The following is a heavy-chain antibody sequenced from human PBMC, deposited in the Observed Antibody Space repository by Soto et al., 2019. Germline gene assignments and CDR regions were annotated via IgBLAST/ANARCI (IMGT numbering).Heavy chain of an antibody. J-gene: IGHJ4*01. CDR3: AKDSSSSWYGGRVDD. CDR2: ISGSGGST. D-gene: IGHD6-13*01. CDR1: GFTFSSYA. V-gene: IGHV3-23*01. Sequence: EVQLLESGGGLVQPGGSLRLSCAASGFTFSSYAMSWVRQAPGKGLEWVSAISGSGGSTYYADSVKGRFTISRHNSNNTLYVEMNSLRPEDTAVYCCAKDSSSSWYGGRVDDWGPGTLV.